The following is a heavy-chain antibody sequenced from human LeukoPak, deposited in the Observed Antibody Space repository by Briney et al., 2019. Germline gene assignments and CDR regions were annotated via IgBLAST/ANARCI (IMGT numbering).Heavy chain of an antibody. CDR3: AADQQLEVYYGMDV. D-gene: IGHD6-13*01. CDR2: IVVGSGNT. Sequence: GTSVKVSCKASGFTFTSSAVQWVRQARGQRLEWIGWIVVGSGNTNYAQEFQERVTITRDMSTSTAYMELSSLRSEDTAVYYCAADQQLEVYYGMDVWGKGTTVTVSS. CDR1: GFTFTSSA. V-gene: IGHV1-58*01. J-gene: IGHJ6*04.